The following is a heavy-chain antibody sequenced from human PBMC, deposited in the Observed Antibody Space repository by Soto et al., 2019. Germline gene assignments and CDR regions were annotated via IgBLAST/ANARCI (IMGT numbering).Heavy chain of an antibody. CDR2: IYHRGST. J-gene: IGHJ5*02. D-gene: IGHD2-2*01. V-gene: IGHV4-38-2*02. Sequence: PSETLSLTCSVSGYSISSGYYLGWLRQPPGKGLEWIGSIYHRGSTYYDPSLNSRGDLSIDMTNNHVSLILNSVPSADTAVFYCAGVGICVPSCSDSSPSTCENWFDHGGQGTLDAASS. CDR3: AGVGICVPSCSDSSPSTCENWFDH. CDR1: GYSISSGYY.